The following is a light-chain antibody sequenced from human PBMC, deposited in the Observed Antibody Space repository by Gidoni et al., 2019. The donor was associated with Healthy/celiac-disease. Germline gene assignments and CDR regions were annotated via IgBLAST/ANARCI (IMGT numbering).Light chain of an antibody. CDR1: ALPKQY. CDR3: QSAESSGTYQV. V-gene: IGLV3-25*02. Sequence: SYELTPPPSLSVSPGQTARITCSGDALPKQYAYWYQQKPGQAPVLVIYKDSERPSGIPERFSGPSSGTTGTLTISGVKAEEEADYYCQSAESSGTYQVFGGGTKLTVL. J-gene: IGLJ2*01. CDR2: KDS.